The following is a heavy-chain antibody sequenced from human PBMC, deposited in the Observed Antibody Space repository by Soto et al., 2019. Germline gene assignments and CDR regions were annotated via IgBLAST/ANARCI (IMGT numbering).Heavy chain of an antibody. J-gene: IGHJ4*02. CDR3: GRGREYSISTGFDY. CDR1: GFTFSSYW. CDR2: IKQDGSEK. Sequence: PGGSLRLSCAASGFTFSSYWMSWVRQAPGKGLEWVANIKQDGSEKYYVDSVKGRFTISRDNAKNSLYLQMNSLRAEDTAVYYCGRGREYSISTGFDYWGQGTLVTV. D-gene: IGHD6-6*01. V-gene: IGHV3-7*01.